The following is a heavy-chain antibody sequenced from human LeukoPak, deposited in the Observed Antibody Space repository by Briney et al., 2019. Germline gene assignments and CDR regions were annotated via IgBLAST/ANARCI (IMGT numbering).Heavy chain of an antibody. Sequence: SGTLSLTCTVSGGSISSGGYYWSWIRQHPGKGLEWIGYIYYSGSTYYNPSLKSRVTISVDTSKNQFSLKLSSVTAADTAVYYCARAGEYGDYEDYWGQGTLVTVSS. CDR2: IYYSGST. CDR1: GGSISSGGYY. J-gene: IGHJ4*02. CDR3: ARAGEYGDYEDY. V-gene: IGHV4-31*03. D-gene: IGHD4-17*01.